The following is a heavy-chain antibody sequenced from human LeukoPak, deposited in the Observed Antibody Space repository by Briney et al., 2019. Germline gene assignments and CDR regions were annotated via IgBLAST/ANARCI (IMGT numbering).Heavy chain of an antibody. V-gene: IGHV5-51*01. CDR3: RRDERVYKDIFDI. CDR1: GYSFTTYW. Sequence: GESLKISCKGSGYSFTTYWIGWVRQMPGKGLEWMGIIYPGDSDTRYSPSFQGQVTISADKSISTAYLQWSSLKASDTAMYARRRDERVYKDIFDIWGQGTMVTVSS. CDR2: IYPGDSDT. J-gene: IGHJ3*02. D-gene: IGHD2-15*01.